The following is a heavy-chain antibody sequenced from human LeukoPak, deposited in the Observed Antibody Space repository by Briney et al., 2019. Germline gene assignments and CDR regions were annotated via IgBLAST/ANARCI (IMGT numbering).Heavy chain of an antibody. CDR3: ATPYGPGNKRDFDY. D-gene: IGHD3-10*01. J-gene: IGHJ4*02. V-gene: IGHV3-30*03. CDR2: ISYDGSNK. Sequence: GGSLRLSCAASGFTFSSYGMHWVRQAPGKGLEWVAVISYDGSNKYYADSVKGRFTISRDNSKNTLYLQMNSLRAEDTAVYYCATPYGPGNKRDFDYWGQGTLVTVSS. CDR1: GFTFSSYG.